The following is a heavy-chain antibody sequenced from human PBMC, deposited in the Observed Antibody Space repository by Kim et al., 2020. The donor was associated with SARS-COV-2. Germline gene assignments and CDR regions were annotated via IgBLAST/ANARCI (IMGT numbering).Heavy chain of an antibody. CDR3: ARTYGTGYFDY. J-gene: IGHJ4*02. CDR1: GFTFSSYG. D-gene: IGHD2-8*02. V-gene: IGHV3-33*01. Sequence: GGSLRLSCAASGFTFSSYGMHWVRQAPGKGLEWVAVIWYDGSNKYYADSVKGRFTISRDNSKNTLYLQMNSLRAEDTAVYYCARTYGTGYFDYWGQGTLVTVSS. CDR2: IWYDGSNK.